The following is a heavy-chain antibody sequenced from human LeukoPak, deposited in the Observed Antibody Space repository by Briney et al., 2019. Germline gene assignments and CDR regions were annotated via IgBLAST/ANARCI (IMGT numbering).Heavy chain of an antibody. CDR1: GFTFSSYA. CDR3: ARVGLWFGESRAFDY. J-gene: IGHJ4*02. D-gene: IGHD3-10*01. V-gene: IGHV3-30-3*01. CDR2: ISYDGSNK. Sequence: PGGSLRLSCAASGFTFSSYAMHWVRQAPGKGLEWVAVISYDGSNKYYADSVKGRFTISRDNSKNTLYLQMNSLRAEDTAVYCCARVGLWFGESRAFDYWGQGTLVTVSS.